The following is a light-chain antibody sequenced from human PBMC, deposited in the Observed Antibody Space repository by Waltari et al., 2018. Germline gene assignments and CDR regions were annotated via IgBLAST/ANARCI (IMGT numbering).Light chain of an antibody. J-gene: IGKJ1*01. Sequence: DIQMTQSPSSLSASVGDRVVITCRASQTISSFLNWYQHKAGQAPKLLIYAASSLQSGVPSRFSGSRSGTDFTLTISSLQPEDFATYYCQQSYITPQTFSQGTKVEIK. CDR3: QQSYITPQT. CDR1: QTISSF. V-gene: IGKV1-39*01. CDR2: AAS.